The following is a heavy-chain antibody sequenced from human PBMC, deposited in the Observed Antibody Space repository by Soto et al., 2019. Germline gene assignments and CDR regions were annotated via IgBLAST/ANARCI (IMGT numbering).Heavy chain of an antibody. J-gene: IGHJ4*02. CDR3: FYAKVRQPPYSSHY. V-gene: IGHV3-33*01. D-gene: IGHD2-15*01. CDR2: IWYDGSNK. Sequence: PGGSLRLSCAASGFTFSSYGMHWVRQAPGKGLEWVAVIWYDGSNKYYADSVKGRFTISRDNSKNTLYLQMNSLRAEDTAVYYCFYAKVRQPPYSSHYCGPALLVPVSS. CDR1: GFTFSSYG.